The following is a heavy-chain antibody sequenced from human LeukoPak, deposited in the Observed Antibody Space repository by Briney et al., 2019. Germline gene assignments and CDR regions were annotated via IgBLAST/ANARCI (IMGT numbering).Heavy chain of an antibody. CDR1: GFTFSSYA. J-gene: IGHJ4*02. CDR2: ISTRGGTT. CDR3: AKDRWVGATISHYFDY. Sequence: GGSLRLSCAASGFTFSSYAMNWVRQAPGKGLKWVSAISTRGGTTYHADSVKGRFTISRDDSKNTLYLQMNSLRVEDTAVYYCAKDRWVGATISHYFDYWGQGTLVTVSS. V-gene: IGHV3-23*01. D-gene: IGHD1-26*01.